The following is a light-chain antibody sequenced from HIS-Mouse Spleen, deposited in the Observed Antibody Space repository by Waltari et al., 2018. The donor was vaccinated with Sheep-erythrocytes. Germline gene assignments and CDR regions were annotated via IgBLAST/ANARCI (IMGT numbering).Light chain of an antibody. J-gene: IGLJ3*02. CDR3: SSYSGSNNWV. CDR1: SSDGGGYNY. Sequence: QSALTQPPSASGSPGQSVAIYCTGTSSDGGGYNYVSWYQQHPGKAPKLMIYEVSKRPSGVPDRFSGSKSGNTASLTVSGLQAVDEADYYCSSYSGSNNWVFGGGTKLTVL. CDR2: EVS. V-gene: IGLV2-8*01.